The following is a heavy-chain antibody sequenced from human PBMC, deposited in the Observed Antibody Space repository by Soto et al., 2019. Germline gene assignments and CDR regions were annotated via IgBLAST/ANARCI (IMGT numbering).Heavy chain of an antibody. D-gene: IGHD5-12*01. J-gene: IGHJ4*02. CDR2: ISGSGGST. V-gene: IGHV3-23*01. Sequence: GGSLRLSCAASGFTFSSYAMSWVRQAPGEGLEWVSGISGSGGSTYYADSVKGRFTISRDNSKNTLYLQMNSLRAEDKAVYYCAKKDGYDWSHFDFWGQGTLVTVSS. CDR3: AKKDGYDWSHFDF. CDR1: GFTFSSYA.